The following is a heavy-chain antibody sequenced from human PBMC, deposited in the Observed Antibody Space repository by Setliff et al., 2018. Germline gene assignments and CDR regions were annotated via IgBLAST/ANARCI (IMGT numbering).Heavy chain of an antibody. CDR3: ARDVFPYHYEGAFDI. V-gene: IGHV1-46*01. CDR2: INPSSGRT. D-gene: IGHD3-22*01. CDR1: GYTFTSHY. J-gene: IGHJ3*02. Sequence: ASVTVSCKASGYTFTSHYMHWVRQAPGLGLEWMGTINPSSGRTSYAQKFQGRVTMTRDTSTSTVYMDMSSLRSVDTAVYYCARDVFPYHYEGAFDIWGQGTMVTVSS.